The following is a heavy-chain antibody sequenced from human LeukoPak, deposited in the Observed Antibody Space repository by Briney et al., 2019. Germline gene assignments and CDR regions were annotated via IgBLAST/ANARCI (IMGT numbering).Heavy chain of an antibody. CDR1: GGSISSYY. CDR2: IYYSGST. J-gene: IGHJ4*02. V-gene: IGHV4-59*08. CDR3: ARHLPKWGWDY. D-gene: IGHD1-26*01. Sequence: PSETLSLTCTVSGGSISSYYWSWIRQPPGKGLEWIGYIYYSGSTKYNPSLKSRVTISVDTSKNQFSLKLSSVPAADTAVYYCARHLPKWGWDYWGQGTLVTVSS.